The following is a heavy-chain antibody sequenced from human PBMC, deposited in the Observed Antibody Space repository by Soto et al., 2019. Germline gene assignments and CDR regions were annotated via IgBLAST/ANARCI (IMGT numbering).Heavy chain of an antibody. Sequence: GGSLRVSCAASGFTFSTYGRTWVRQAPGKGLAWLSSISGSGSTYYADSVKGRFTISRDNSKNTLYLQMNSLRAEDTAVYYCAKVISTSGSSLWGRGTLVTVSS. J-gene: IGHJ4*02. D-gene: IGHD3-10*01. V-gene: IGHV3-23*01. CDR3: AKVISTSGSSL. CDR2: ISGSGST. CDR1: GFTFSTYG.